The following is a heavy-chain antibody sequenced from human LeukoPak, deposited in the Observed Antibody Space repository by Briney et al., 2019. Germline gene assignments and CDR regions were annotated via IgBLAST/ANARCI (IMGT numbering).Heavy chain of an antibody. Sequence: PSETLSLTCTVSGTSLTRTYWSWLRQPPGRGLESVGYVYDTGDTNYNPSLKSRVTISLDTSKNQFSLTLSSVTAADTAVYYCARRGTSGNYQMLHFDSWGQGILVTVSS. CDR1: GTSLTRTY. CDR2: VYDTGDT. J-gene: IGHJ4*02. CDR3: ARRGTSGNYQMLHFDS. V-gene: IGHV4-59*08. D-gene: IGHD1-7*01.